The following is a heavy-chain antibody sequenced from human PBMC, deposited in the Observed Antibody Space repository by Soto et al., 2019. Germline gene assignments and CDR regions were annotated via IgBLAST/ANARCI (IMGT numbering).Heavy chain of an antibody. CDR3: AKDGIGQWLVRSFWYFDL. V-gene: IGHV3-23*01. CDR1: GFTFSSYA. J-gene: IGHJ2*01. Sequence: EVQLLESGGGLVQPGGSLRLSCAASGFTFSSYAMSWVRQAPGKGLEWVSAISGSGGSTYYADSVKGRFTISRDNSKNTLYLQMNSLRAEDTAVYYCAKDGIGQWLVRSFWYFDLCGRGTLVTVSS. CDR2: ISGSGGST. D-gene: IGHD6-19*01.